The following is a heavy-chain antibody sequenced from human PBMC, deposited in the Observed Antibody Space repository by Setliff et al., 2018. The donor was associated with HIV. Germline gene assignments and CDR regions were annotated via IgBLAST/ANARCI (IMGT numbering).Heavy chain of an antibody. CDR2: INHSGST. CDR3: ARGPPAEDYYYYMDV. V-gene: IGHV4-34*01. J-gene: IGHJ6*03. Sequence: SETLSLTCAVYGGSFSGYSWGWIRQPLGKGLEWIGEINHSGSTNYNPSLKSRVTISVDTSKRQFSLNLTSVTAADTAVYYCARGPPAEDYYYYMDVWDKGTTVTVSS. CDR1: GGSFSGYS.